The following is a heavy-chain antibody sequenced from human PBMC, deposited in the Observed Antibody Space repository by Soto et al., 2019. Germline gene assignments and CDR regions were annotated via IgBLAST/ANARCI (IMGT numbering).Heavy chain of an antibody. CDR2: IKGDGSDK. CDR3: VRDDTRTNNDFGSGHYTTDAFDI. CDR1: GFTFSRYW. J-gene: IGHJ3*02. Sequence: EVQLLESGGGSVQPGGSLRLSCAASGFTFSRYWMSWVRQAPGKGLEWVANIKGDGSDKYYAESVKGRFTMSRDNTKNSLYLQMNSLRAEDTAVYYCVRDDTRTNNDFGSGHYTTDAFDIWGQGRMVTVSS. D-gene: IGHD3-3*01. V-gene: IGHV3-7*01.